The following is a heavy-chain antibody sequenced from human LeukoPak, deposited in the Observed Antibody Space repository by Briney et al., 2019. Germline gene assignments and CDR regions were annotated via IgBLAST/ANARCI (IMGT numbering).Heavy chain of an antibody. CDR2: ISGSGGRT. CDR3: AKRSESYYVFDY. D-gene: IGHD3-10*01. V-gene: IGHV3-23*01. Sequence: GGSLRLSCAASGFTFSSNPMSWVRQAPGKGLEWVSAISGSGGRTFYADSVKGRFTISRDNSMNTLYLQMNSLRAEDTAVYYCAKRSESYYVFDYWGQGTLVTVSS. J-gene: IGHJ4*02. CDR1: GFTFSSNP.